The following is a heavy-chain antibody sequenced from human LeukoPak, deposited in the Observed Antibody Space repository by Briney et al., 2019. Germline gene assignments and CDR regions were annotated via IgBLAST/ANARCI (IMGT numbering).Heavy chain of an antibody. D-gene: IGHD6-13*01. CDR2: IYHSGST. J-gene: IGHJ3*02. CDR1: GGSISSSNW. V-gene: IGHV4-4*02. CDR3: ARESWYSSTSDAFDI. Sequence: SETLSLTCAVSGGSISSSNWWSWVRRPPGKGLEWIGEIYHSGSTNYNPSLKSRVTISVDKSKNQFSLKLSSVTAADTAVYYCARESWYSSTSDAFDIWGQGTMVTVSS.